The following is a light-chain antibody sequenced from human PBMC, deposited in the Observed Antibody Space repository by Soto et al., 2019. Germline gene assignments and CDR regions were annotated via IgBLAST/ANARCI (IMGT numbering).Light chain of an antibody. CDR3: SSYTTSSTLV. CDR2: EVT. Sequence: QSVLPQPASVSASPGQSVTISCAGTSSDVGGYNYVSWYQQRPGRAPKLMIYEVTYRPSGVSNRFSGSKSGNTASLTISGLQAEDEADYYCSSYTTSSTLVFGTGTKVTVL. J-gene: IGLJ1*01. CDR1: SSDVGGYNY. V-gene: IGLV2-14*01.